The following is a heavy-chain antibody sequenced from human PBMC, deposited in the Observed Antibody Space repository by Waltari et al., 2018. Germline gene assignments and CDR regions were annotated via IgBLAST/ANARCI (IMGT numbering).Heavy chain of an antibody. CDR3: AREMGGYDLLDP. V-gene: IGHV3-7*01. Sequence: ESQLVESGGFLVQPGGSLRLSCSGPGLAFTCCSMLCLRQASGKGLEWVANIEQDGSEKYYVDSVKGRFAISRDNAKNSLYLQMNSLRAEDTAVYYCAREMGGYDLLDPWGQGTLVTVSS. CDR1: GLAFTCCS. D-gene: IGHD5-12*01. J-gene: IGHJ5*02. CDR2: IEQDGSEK.